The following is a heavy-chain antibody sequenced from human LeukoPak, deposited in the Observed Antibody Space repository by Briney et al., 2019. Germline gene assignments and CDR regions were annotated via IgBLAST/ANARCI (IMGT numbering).Heavy chain of an antibody. J-gene: IGHJ4*02. CDR3: ARLTPETYYYDSSSYPDY. V-gene: IGHV5-51*01. D-gene: IGHD3-22*01. CDR2: IYPGDSDT. CDR1: GNSFTSYW. Sequence: GESLKISCKDSGNSFTSYWIAWVRQMPGKGLECMGIIYPGDSDTRYSPSFQGQVTISADKSISTAYLQWSSLKASDTAMYYCARLTPETYYYDSSSYPDYWGQGTLVTVSS.